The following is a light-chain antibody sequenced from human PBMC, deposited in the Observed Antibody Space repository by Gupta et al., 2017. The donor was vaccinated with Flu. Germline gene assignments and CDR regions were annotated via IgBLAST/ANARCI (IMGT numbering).Light chain of an antibody. CDR1: RSNLGSNS. CDR3: ATWDYSRNGPV. CDR2: SSK. Sequence: QSVLTQPPSASGPPGQRVPLSCSASRSNLGSNSVNWYQQLPGTAPKLLIYSSKQRPSGGPDRFSGSKSGTSASLASSGLQAEDEADYYCATWDYSRNGPVFGGGTKRTVL. V-gene: IGLV1-44*01. J-gene: IGLJ3*02.